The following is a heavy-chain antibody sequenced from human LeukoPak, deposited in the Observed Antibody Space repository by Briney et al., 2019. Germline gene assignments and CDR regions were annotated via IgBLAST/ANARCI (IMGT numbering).Heavy chain of an antibody. V-gene: IGHV3-66*01. Sequence: GGSLRLSCAASEFSVGSNYMTWVRQAPGKGLEWVSLIYSGGSTYYADSVKGRFTISRDNAKNSLYLQMNSLRAEDTAVYYCARTGYLHWGQGTLVTVSS. CDR1: EFSVGSNY. J-gene: IGHJ4*02. D-gene: IGHD2-15*01. CDR2: IYSGGST. CDR3: ARTGYLH.